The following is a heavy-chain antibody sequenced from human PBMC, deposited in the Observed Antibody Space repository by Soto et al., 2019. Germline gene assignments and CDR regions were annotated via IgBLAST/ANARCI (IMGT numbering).Heavy chain of an antibody. V-gene: IGHV4-39*01. Sequence: SETLSLTCTVSSGSISVTNVFWGWVRQPPGKGLEWIGNVDYSGTAYFSPSLATRVTFHVDTSKNQFSLTLYSVTAADTAVYYCARITGRHLDYWRQGILATVSS. D-gene: IGHD1-20*01. CDR2: VDYSGTA. CDR1: SGSISVTNVF. J-gene: IGHJ4*02. CDR3: ARITGRHLDY.